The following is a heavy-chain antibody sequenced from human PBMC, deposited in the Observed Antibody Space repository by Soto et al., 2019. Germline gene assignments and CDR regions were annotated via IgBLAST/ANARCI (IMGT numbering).Heavy chain of an antibody. J-gene: IGHJ6*02. D-gene: IGHD7-27*01. CDR3: ASPGVTIEEDYYGMDV. Sequence: QVQLVESGGGVVQPGRSLRLSCEASGFTFSSYGMHWVRQAPGKGLEWVAGISYDGTNKYYADSVKGRFTISRDNSKSTLYLQMHNLRTQDTAVYYCASPGVTIEEDYYGMDVWGQGTTVTVSS. CDR1: GFTFSSYG. CDR2: ISYDGTNK. V-gene: IGHV3-30*03.